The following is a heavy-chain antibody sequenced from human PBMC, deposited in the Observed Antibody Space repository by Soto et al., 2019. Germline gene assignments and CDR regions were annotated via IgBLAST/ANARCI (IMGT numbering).Heavy chain of an antibody. CDR2: IIPIFGSA. J-gene: IGHJ4*02. CDR1: GGTFSNYA. V-gene: IGHV1-69*01. D-gene: IGHD3-10*01. Sequence: QVQLVQSGAEVKKPGSSVKVSCKASGGTFSNYATNWVRQAPGQGLEWMGGIIPIFGSANYAQKFQGRVTITADESTNIAYMELNSLRSDDTAVYYCAKERRGETGVDYWGQGTLVTVSS. CDR3: AKERRGETGVDY.